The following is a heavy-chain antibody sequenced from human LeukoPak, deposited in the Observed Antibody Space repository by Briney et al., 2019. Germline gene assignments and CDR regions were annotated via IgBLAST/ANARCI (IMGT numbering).Heavy chain of an antibody. CDR2: TRNKTNNYTT. Sequence: GESLRLSCAASGFTFSDHYMDWVRQPPGKGREWVGRTRNKTNNYTTEYAAAVKCRLTILRDDSKNSLYLQMNSLKTEDTAVYYWARDRVYCSGGSCYSLRFDPWGQGTLVTVSS. CDR3: ARDRVYCSGGSCYSLRFDP. J-gene: IGHJ5*02. D-gene: IGHD2-15*01. CDR1: GFTFSDHY. V-gene: IGHV3-72*01.